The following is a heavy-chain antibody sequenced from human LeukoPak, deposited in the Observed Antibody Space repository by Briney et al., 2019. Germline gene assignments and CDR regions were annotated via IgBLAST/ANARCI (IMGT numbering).Heavy chain of an antibody. CDR1: GGSISSYY. CDR2: IYYSRTT. V-gene: IGHV4-59*12. Sequence: SETLSLTCTVSGGSISSYYWSWIRQPPGKGLEWSGYIYYSRTTTYTPSVKSRVTISVDTSKHPFSLKLSSVTAADTAVYYCARGGGNSGSATDRWGQGTLVTVSS. D-gene: IGHD5-12*01. J-gene: IGHJ5*02. CDR3: ARGGGNSGSATDR.